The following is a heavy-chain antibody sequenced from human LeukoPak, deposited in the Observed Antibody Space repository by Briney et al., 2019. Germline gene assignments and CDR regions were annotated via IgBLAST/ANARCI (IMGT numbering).Heavy chain of an antibody. CDR1: GFTFSSYS. J-gene: IGHJ4*02. V-gene: IGHV3-21*04. D-gene: IGHD3-3*01. CDR3: AKNLKTPKVLRFLEWPADEYYFDY. CDR2: ISSSSSYI. Sequence: GGSLRLSCAASGFTFSSYSMNWVRQAPGKGLEWVSSISSSSSYIYYADSVKGRFTISRDNAKNSLYLQMNSLRAEDTAVYYCAKNLKTPKVLRFLEWPADEYYFDYWGQGTLVTVSS.